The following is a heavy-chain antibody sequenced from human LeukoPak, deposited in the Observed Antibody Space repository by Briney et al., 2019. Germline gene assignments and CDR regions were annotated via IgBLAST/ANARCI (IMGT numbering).Heavy chain of an antibody. Sequence: ASVKVSCKASGYTFTSYGISWVRQAPGQGLEWMGWISAYNGNTNYAQRLQGRVTMTTDTSTSTAYMELRSLRSDDTAVYYCARGVVAAPRIWYYYYYMDVWGKGTTVTVSS. V-gene: IGHV1-18*01. CDR2: ISAYNGNT. CDR1: GYTFTSYG. J-gene: IGHJ6*03. CDR3: ARGVVAAPRIWYYYYYMDV. D-gene: IGHD6-6*01.